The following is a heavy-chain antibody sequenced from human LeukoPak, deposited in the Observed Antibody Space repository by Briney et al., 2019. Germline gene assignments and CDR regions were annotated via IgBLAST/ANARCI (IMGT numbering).Heavy chain of an antibody. V-gene: IGHV4-59*01. Sequence: SETLSLTCTVSGGSISSYYWSWIRQPPGKGLEWIGYIYYSGSTNYNPSLKSRVTISVDTSKNQFSLKLSSVTAADTAVYYCARVVTMVRGVILYYMDVWGKGTTVTISS. CDR2: IYYSGST. CDR3: ARVVTMVRGVILYYMDV. J-gene: IGHJ6*03. D-gene: IGHD3-10*01. CDR1: GGSISSYY.